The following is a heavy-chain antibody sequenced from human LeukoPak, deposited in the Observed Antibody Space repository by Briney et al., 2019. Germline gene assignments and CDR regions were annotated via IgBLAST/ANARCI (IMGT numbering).Heavy chain of an antibody. J-gene: IGHJ6*02. CDR3: AVAARPAYYYYGMDV. V-gene: IGHV1-69*04. CDR2: IIPILGIA. Sequence: SVKVSCKASGGTFSSYAISWVRQAPGQGLEWMGRIIPILGIANYAQKFQGGVTITADKSTSTAYMELSSLRSEDTTVYYCAVAARPAYYYYGMDVWGQGTTVTVSS. CDR1: GGTFSSYA. D-gene: IGHD6-6*01.